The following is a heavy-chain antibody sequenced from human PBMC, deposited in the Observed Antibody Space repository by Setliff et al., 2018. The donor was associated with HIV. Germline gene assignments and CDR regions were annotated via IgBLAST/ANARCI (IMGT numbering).Heavy chain of an antibody. V-gene: IGHV1-2*02. CDR2: INPHTGST. J-gene: IGHJ5*02. CDR1: GYTFTAHY. D-gene: IGHD6-6*01. CDR3: ARGSNFPYSSSSDH. Sequence: ASVKVSCKTSGYTFTAHYINWVRQAPGQGLEWVGFINPHTGSTNYPQNFQGRVTMTGDTSISTAFLELSSLTSDDTAVYYCARGSNFPYSSSSDHWGQGTLVTVSS.